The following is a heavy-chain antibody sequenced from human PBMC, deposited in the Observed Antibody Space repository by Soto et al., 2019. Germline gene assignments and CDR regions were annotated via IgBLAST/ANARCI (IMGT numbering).Heavy chain of an antibody. Sequence: ASVKVSCKASGYTFTSYYMHWVRQAPGQGPEWMGIIYPSVGSTSYAQKFQGRVTMTRDTSTSTVYMELSSLRSEDTAVYYCATPSGYRGYDTDTLDYWSQGTLVTVSP. V-gene: IGHV1-46*01. J-gene: IGHJ4*02. D-gene: IGHD5-12*01. CDR3: ATPSGYRGYDTDTLDY. CDR1: GYTFTSYY. CDR2: IYPSVGST.